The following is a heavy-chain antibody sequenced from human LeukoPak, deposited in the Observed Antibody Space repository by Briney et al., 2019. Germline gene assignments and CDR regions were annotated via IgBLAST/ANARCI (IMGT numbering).Heavy chain of an antibody. J-gene: IGHJ3*02. CDR1: GFTFRSYS. V-gene: IGHV3-21*04. CDR2: ISSSSSYI. D-gene: IGHD2-15*01. Sequence: GGSLRLSCAASGFTFRSYSMNWVRQAPGKGLEWVSSISSSSSYIYYADSVKGRFTISRDNAKNSLYLQMNSLRAEDTAVYYCARAYRSGDNDAFDIWGQGTMVTVSS. CDR3: ARAYRSGDNDAFDI.